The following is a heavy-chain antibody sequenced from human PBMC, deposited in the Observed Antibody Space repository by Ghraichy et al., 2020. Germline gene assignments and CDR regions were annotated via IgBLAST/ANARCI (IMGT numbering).Heavy chain of an antibody. CDR2: IYHSGST. J-gene: IGHJ4*02. V-gene: IGHV4-38-2*02. D-gene: IGHD3-22*01. CDR3: ARAVYYYDSSGYYPAYQYYFDY. CDR1: GYSISSGYY. Sequence: SETLSLTCTVSGYSISSGYYWGWIRQPPGKGLEWIGSIYHSGSTYYNPSLKSRVTISVDTSKNQFSLKLSSVTAADTAVYYCARAVYYYDSSGYYPAYQYYFDYWGQGTLVTVSS.